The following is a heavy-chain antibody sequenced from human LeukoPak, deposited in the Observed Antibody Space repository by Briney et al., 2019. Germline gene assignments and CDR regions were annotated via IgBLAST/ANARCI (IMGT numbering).Heavy chain of an antibody. CDR1: GGTFSSYA. Sequence: GSSVKVSCKASGGTFSSYAISWVRQAPGQGLEWMGGIIPIFGTANYAQKFQGRVTMTRDTSTSTVYMELRSLRSEDTAVYYCARTYGDYPNYYFDYWGQGTLVTVSS. J-gene: IGHJ4*02. CDR3: ARTYGDYPNYYFDY. D-gene: IGHD4-17*01. CDR2: IIPIFGTA. V-gene: IGHV1-69*05.